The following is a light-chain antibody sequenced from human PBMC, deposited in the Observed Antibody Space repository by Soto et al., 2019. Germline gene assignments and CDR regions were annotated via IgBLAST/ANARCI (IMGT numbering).Light chain of an antibody. V-gene: IGKV1-39*01. Sequence: DIQMTQSPSSLSASVGARVTITCRASQSPSRFLNWYQQKPGKAPKLLIYAASSLETGVPSRFSGSGSGTDFTLTISSLQPEDFATYYCQQSYSTPQTFGQGTKVDIK. CDR3: QQSYSTPQT. J-gene: IGKJ1*01. CDR2: AAS. CDR1: QSPSRF.